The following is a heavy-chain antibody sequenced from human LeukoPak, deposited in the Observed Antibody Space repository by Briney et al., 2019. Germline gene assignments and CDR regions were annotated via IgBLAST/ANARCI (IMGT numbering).Heavy chain of an antibody. Sequence: GGSLRLSCAASGFTFRNYGIHWVRQAPGKGLEWVAFIRDDRINKFYADSVKGRFTISGDNSKSTLYLQMDSLRAEDTAVYYCAKDKGNYRGFDYWGQGTLVTVSS. CDR3: AKDKGNYRGFDY. V-gene: IGHV3-30*02. D-gene: IGHD4-11*01. J-gene: IGHJ4*02. CDR2: IRDDRINK. CDR1: GFTFRNYG.